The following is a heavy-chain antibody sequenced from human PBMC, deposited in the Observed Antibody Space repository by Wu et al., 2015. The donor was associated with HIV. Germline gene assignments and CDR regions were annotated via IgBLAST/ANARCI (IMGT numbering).Heavy chain of an antibody. CDR2: ISPYNGDT. V-gene: IGHV1-18*01. J-gene: IGHJ4*02. D-gene: IGHD1-20*01. Sequence: QVQLMQSGPEMKKPGASVKVSCKASGYTFTSYGISWVRQAPGQGLEWMGWISPYNGDTNYAQKFQDRVIMSTDTSTSTAYMELNSLTSDDTAVYYCATYGPGYNWMYKWGQGTLVTVSS. CDR1: GYTFTSYG. CDR3: ATYGPGYNWMYK.